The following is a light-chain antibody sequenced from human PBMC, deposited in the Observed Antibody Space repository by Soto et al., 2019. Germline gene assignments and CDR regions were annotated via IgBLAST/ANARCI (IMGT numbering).Light chain of an antibody. J-gene: IGKJ1*01. Sequence: TQSPGTLSLSPGERATLSCRAVRSVTSTYMAWYQQKPGQAPRLLIYATSFRATGIPDRFRGSGSGTDFTLTISSLEPEDSAVYYCQDSSTSPWPFGQGTKVEIK. CDR2: ATS. CDR3: QDSSTSPWP. V-gene: IGKV3-20*01. CDR1: RSVTSTY.